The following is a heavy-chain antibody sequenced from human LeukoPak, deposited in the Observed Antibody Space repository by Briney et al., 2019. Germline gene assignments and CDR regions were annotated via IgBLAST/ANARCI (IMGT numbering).Heavy chain of an antibody. J-gene: IGHJ3*02. D-gene: IGHD3-3*01. V-gene: IGHV3-48*04. CDR1: GFTFSSYS. Sequence: PGGSLRLSCAASGFTFSSYSMNWVRQAPGKGLEWVSYISSSSSTIYYADSVKGRFTISRDNAKNSLYLQMNSLRAEDTAVYYCAGTSITIFGVVTAFDIWGQGTMVTVSS. CDR2: ISSSSSTI. CDR3: AGTSITIFGVVTAFDI.